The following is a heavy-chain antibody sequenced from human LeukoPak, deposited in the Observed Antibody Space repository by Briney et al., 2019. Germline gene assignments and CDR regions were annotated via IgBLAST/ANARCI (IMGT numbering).Heavy chain of an antibody. CDR3: ARVHQIDWFDP. V-gene: IGHV1-46*01. CDR2: ISPNDGST. J-gene: IGHJ5*02. CDR1: GYTFTGYY. Sequence: ASVKVSCKASGYTFTGYYTHWVRQAPGQGLEWMGIISPNDGSTIYAQKFQGRVTMTRDMSTSTVYMEPSSLRSEDTAVYYWARVHQIDWFDPWGQGTLVTVSS.